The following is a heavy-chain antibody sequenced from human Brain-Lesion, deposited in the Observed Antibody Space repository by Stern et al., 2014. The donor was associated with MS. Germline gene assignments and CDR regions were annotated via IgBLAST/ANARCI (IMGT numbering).Heavy chain of an antibody. V-gene: IGHV4-39*01. CDR3: AGEEDIRYCSGGSCTGNWFDP. J-gene: IGHJ5*02. CDR1: GGSVSSTSYA. CDR2: IFYSGNT. D-gene: IGHD2-15*01. Sequence: QLVESGPGLVKPSETLSLTCTVAGGSVSSTSYAWAWIRQPPGKGLGWIGTIFYSGNTYYSPSLKSRLTISLVTSQNQFSLHLGSVTAADTAVYYCAGEEDIRYCSGGSCTGNWFDPWGQGTLVTVSS.